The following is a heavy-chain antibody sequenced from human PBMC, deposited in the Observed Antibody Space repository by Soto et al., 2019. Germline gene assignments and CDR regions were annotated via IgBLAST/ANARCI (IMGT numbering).Heavy chain of an antibody. CDR2: ISGSVGST. Sequence: PXESLSLAWSPSGSTCSSYAMSWVRQAPEKRLEWVSAISGSVGSTYYADSVKGRFTISRDNSKNTLYLQMNSLRAEDTAVYYCAKVVVPATNHYYYYYGMDVWGQRTRVTVSS. CDR3: AKVVVPATNHYYYYYGMDV. CDR1: GSTCSSYA. V-gene: IGHV3-23*01. D-gene: IGHD2-2*01. J-gene: IGHJ6*02.